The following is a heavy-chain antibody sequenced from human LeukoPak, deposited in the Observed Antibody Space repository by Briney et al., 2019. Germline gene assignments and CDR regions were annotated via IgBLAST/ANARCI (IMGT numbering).Heavy chain of an antibody. CDR3: ARGLTDFWSGYYEDY. V-gene: IGHV1-8*01. CDR1: GYTFTSYD. D-gene: IGHD3-3*01. CDR2: MNPNSGNT. J-gene: IGHJ4*02. Sequence: GASVKVSCKASGYTFTSYDINWVRQATGQGLEWMGWMNPNSGNTGYAQKFQGRVTMTRNTSISTAYMELSGLRSEDTAVYYCARGLTDFWSGYYEDYWGQGTLVTVSS.